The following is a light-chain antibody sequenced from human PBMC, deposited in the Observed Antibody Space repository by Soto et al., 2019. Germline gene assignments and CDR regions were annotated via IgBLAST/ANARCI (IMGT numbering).Light chain of an antibody. CDR1: QNVLYSSNNKNH. Sequence: DIVMTQSPDSVSVSLGERATINCKSSQNVLYSSNNKNHLAWYQQRPGQPPKLLFSWASTRESGVPDRFSASGSGTDFTLSIGSLQAEDVAVYYCQQYYSTPRTFGQGTKVEIK. CDR2: WAS. J-gene: IGKJ1*01. V-gene: IGKV4-1*01. CDR3: QQYYSTPRT.